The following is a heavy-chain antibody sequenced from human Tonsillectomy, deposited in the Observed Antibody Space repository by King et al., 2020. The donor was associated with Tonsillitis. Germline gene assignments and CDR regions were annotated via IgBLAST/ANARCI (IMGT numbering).Heavy chain of an antibody. Sequence: QLQESGPGLVKPSQTLSLTCTVSGGSISSGGYYWSWIRQHPGKGLEWIGYIYYSGSTYYNPSLKSRVTISVDTSKNQFSLKLSPVTAADTAVYYGARVVYDMLTDHPYYVDYWGQGTLVTVSS. CDR3: ARVVYDMLTDHPYYVDY. D-gene: IGHD3-9*01. V-gene: IGHV4-31*03. CDR1: GGSISSGGYY. J-gene: IGHJ4*02. CDR2: IYYSGST.